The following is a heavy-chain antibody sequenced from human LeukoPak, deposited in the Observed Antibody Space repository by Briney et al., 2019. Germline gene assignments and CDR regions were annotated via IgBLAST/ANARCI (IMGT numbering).Heavy chain of an antibody. V-gene: IGHV3-23*01. CDR1: GFTFGDFA. Sequence: GGSLRLSCAASGFTFGDFAMRWVRQVTGKGLKWVSAISADGDATYYAGSVRGRFSISRDNSKNTLYLQVNSLRVDDTALYYCAKAGSGDTIYSNYYMDVWGKGTTVTVSS. CDR3: AKAGSGDTIYSNYYMDV. CDR2: ISADGDAT. J-gene: IGHJ6*03. D-gene: IGHD5-18*01.